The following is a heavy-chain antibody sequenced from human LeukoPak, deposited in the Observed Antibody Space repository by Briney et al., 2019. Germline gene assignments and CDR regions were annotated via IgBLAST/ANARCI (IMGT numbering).Heavy chain of an antibody. V-gene: IGHV4-34*01. CDR3: ARGQITRTRWFDP. Sequence: KSSETLSLTCAVYGGSFSGYYWSWIRQPPGKGLEWIGEINHSGSTYYNPSLKSRVTISVDRSKNQFSLKLSSVTAADTAVYYCARGQITRTRWFDPWGQGTLVTVSS. J-gene: IGHJ5*02. CDR2: INHSGST. CDR1: GGSFSGYY. D-gene: IGHD3-10*01.